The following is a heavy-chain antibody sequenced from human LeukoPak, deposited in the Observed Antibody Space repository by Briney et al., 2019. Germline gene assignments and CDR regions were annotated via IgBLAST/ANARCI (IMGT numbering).Heavy chain of an antibody. CDR1: GFTLRDYH. CDR2: TRSKVRKYAT. CDR3: ARDGAEGDDSAFDV. Sequence: PGGSLRLSCVGSGFTLRDYHMDWVRQAPGMGLEWVGRTRSKVRKYATEYAASVKGRFIISRDESENSVFLHLSSLTVEDTALYYCARDGAEGDDSAFDVRGQGTMVTVSS. J-gene: IGHJ3*01. D-gene: IGHD3-22*01. V-gene: IGHV3-72*01.